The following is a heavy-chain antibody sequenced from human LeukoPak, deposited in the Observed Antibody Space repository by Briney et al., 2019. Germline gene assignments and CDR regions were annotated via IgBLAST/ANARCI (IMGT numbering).Heavy chain of an antibody. CDR2: ISSTASSI. CDR1: EFTFSSYS. V-gene: IGHV3-48*04. J-gene: IGHJ6*03. Sequence: GGSLRLSCTASEFTFSSYSMSWVRQAPGKGLEWVSYISSTASSIYYADSVKGRFTISRDNAKNSLYLQMNSLRAEDTAVYYCARSPSTSSYYDFWSGYYYYYYMDVWGKGTTVTVSS. CDR3: ARSPSTSSYYDFWSGYYYYYYMDV. D-gene: IGHD3-3*01.